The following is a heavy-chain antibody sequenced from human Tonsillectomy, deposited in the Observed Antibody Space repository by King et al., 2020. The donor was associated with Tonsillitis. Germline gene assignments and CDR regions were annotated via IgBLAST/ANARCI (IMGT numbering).Heavy chain of an antibody. CDR1: GFTFSFYW. V-gene: IGHV3-7*03. CDR3: ARGPPFGSLDYYDVRDV. CDR2: IKEDGSEK. D-gene: IGHD3-16*01. J-gene: IGHJ6*02. Sequence: VQLVESGGGLVQPGGSLRLSCAASGFTFSFYWMSWVRQAPGKGLEWVANIKEDGSEKYYVDSVKGRLTISRDNAKNSLYLQMNSLRADDTAVYYCARGPPFGSLDYYDVRDVWGQGTTVTVSS.